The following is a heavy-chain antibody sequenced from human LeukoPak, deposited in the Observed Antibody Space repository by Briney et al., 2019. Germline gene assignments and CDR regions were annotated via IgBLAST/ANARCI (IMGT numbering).Heavy chain of an antibody. J-gene: IGHJ4*02. D-gene: IGHD4-17*01. CDR1: GFTFSSYE. CDR2: ISSSGSTI. Sequence: GGSLRLSCAASGFTFSSYEMNWVRQAPGKGLEWVSYISSSGSTIYYADSVKGRFTISRDSAKNSLYLQMNSLRAEDTAVYYCARAYGDYDFDYWDQGTLVTVSS. V-gene: IGHV3-48*03. CDR3: ARAYGDYDFDY.